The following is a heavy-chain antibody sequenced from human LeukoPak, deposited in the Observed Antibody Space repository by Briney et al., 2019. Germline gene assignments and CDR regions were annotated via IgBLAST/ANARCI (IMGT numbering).Heavy chain of an antibody. CDR2: ITPIFGTA. D-gene: IGHD4-17*01. Sequence: ASVKVSCKVSGGTFSTHTITWVRQAPGQGLEWLGGITPIFGTARYAQKIQGRVTITADESTSTAYMELSSLTSEDSALYYCARDGGLNDYGDYTPPFYAMDVWGQGTTVSVSS. CDR1: GGTFSTHT. V-gene: IGHV1-69*13. J-gene: IGHJ6*02. CDR3: ARDGGLNDYGDYTPPFYAMDV.